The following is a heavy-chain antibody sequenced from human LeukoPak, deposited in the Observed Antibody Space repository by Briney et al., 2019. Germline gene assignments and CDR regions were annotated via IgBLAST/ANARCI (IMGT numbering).Heavy chain of an antibody. Sequence: APVKVSCKASGYTFTGYYMHWVRQAPGQGLEGMGWINPNSGGTNYAQKFQGRVTMTRDTSISTAYMELSRLRSDDTAVYYCARDLHSGWNNFDYWGQGTLVTVSS. CDR1: GYTFTGYY. CDR3: ARDLHSGWNNFDY. J-gene: IGHJ4*02. V-gene: IGHV1-2*02. D-gene: IGHD6-19*01. CDR2: INPNSGGT.